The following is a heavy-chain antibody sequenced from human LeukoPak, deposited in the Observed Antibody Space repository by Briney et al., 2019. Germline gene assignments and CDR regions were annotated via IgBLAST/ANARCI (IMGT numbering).Heavy chain of an antibody. CDR1: GFTFSSYS. D-gene: IGHD6-19*01. V-gene: IGHV3-48*01. Sequence: GGSLRLSCAASGFTFSSYSMNWVRQAPGKGLEWVSYISSSSSTIYYADSVKGRFTISRDNAKNSLYLQMNSLRAEDTAVYYCAREGIAVAGTDVWDAFDIWGQGTMVTVSS. J-gene: IGHJ3*02. CDR3: AREGIAVAGTDVWDAFDI. CDR2: ISSSSSTI.